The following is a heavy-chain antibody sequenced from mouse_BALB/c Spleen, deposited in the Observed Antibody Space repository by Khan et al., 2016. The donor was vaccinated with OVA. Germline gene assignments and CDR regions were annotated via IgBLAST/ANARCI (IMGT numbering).Heavy chain of an antibody. Sequence: QIQLVQSGPELKKPGETVRISCKASGYTFTTAGMQWVQKMPGKGLKWIGWINTHSGVPKYAEDFKGRFVFSLETSASTAYLQITNLKNEDTATYFCARGGADFYRNDGGAMDSWGQGTSVTVSS. J-gene: IGHJ4*01. CDR1: GYTFTTAG. CDR2: INTHSGVP. D-gene: IGHD2-12*01. V-gene: IGHV9-4*02. CDR3: ARGGADFYRNDGGAMDS.